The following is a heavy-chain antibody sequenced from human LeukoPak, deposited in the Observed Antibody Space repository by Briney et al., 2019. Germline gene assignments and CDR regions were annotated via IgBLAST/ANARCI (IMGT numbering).Heavy chain of an antibody. CDR1: GYTFSSYD. CDR2: MNPNSGNT. CDR3: ARARRDIVVVPAWYYMDV. J-gene: IGHJ6*03. Sequence: GASVKVSCKASGYTFSSYDINWVRQATGQGLEWMGWMNPNSGNTGYAQKFQGRVTMTRNTSISTAYMELSSLRSEDTAVYYCARARRDIVVVPAWYYMDVWGKGTTVTISS. D-gene: IGHD2-2*01. V-gene: IGHV1-8*02.